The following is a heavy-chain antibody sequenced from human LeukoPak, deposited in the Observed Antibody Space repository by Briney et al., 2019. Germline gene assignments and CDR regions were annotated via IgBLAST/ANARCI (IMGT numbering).Heavy chain of an antibody. D-gene: IGHD3-22*01. CDR3: ARSSLIYYYDSSDYYSNWFDP. CDR1: GYTFTTYA. J-gene: IGHJ5*02. CDR2: INAGNGNT. Sequence: ASVKVSCTASGYTFTTYAMHWVRQAPGQRLEWMGWINAGNGNTKYSQKFQGRVTITRDTSATAAYMELSSLRSENTAVYYCARSSLIYYYDSSDYYSNWFDPWGQGTLVTVSS. V-gene: IGHV1-3*01.